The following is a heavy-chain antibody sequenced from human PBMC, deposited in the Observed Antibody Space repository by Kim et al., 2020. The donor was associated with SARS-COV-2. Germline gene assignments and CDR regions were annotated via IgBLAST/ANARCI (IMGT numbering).Heavy chain of an antibody. D-gene: IGHD6-13*01. J-gene: IGHJ4*02. CDR3: VKGRIAAAGAFDY. Sequence: GGSLRLSCSASGFTFSSYAMHWVRQAPGKGLEYVSAISSNGGSTYYADSVKGRFTISRDNSKNTLYLQMSSLRAEDTAVYYCVKGRIAAAGAFDYWGQGTLVTVSS. CDR1: GFTFSSYA. CDR2: ISSNGGST. V-gene: IGHV3-64D*06.